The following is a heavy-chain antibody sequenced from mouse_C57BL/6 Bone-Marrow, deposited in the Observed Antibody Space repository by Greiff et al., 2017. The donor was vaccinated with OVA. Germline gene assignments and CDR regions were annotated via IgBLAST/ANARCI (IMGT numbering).Heavy chain of an antibody. Sequence: VQLKESGAELVRPGASVKLSCTASGFNIKDDYMHWVKQRPEQGLEWIGWIDPENGDTEYASKFQGKATITADTSSNTAYLQLSILTSEDTAVYYCTPTGTFWYFDVWGTGTTVTVSS. CDR3: TPTGTFWYFDV. J-gene: IGHJ1*03. V-gene: IGHV14-4*01. CDR1: GFNIKDDY. D-gene: IGHD4-1*02. CDR2: IDPENGDT.